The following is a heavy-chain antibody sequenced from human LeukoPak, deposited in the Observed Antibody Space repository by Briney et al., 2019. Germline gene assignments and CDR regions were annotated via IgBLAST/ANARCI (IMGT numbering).Heavy chain of an antibody. D-gene: IGHD3-3*01. J-gene: IGHJ4*02. Sequence: QSGGSLRLSCAASGFTFSSYAMSWVRQAPGKGLEWVSAISGSGGSTYYADSEKGRFTISRDNPKNTLYLQMNSLRAEDTAVYYCAKDEHITIFGGPLDYWGQGTLVTVSS. V-gene: IGHV3-23*01. CDR2: ISGSGGST. CDR1: GFTFSSYA. CDR3: AKDEHITIFGGPLDY.